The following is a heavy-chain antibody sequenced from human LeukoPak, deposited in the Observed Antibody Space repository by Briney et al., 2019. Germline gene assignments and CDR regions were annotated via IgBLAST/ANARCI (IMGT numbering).Heavy chain of an antibody. CDR2: IKSKTDGGTT. J-gene: IGHJ4*02. D-gene: IGHD6-25*01. Sequence: GSLRLSCAASGFTFSSAWMSWVRQAPGKGLEWVGRIKSKTDGGTTDYAAPVKGRFTISRDDSKNTLYLQMNSLKTEDTAVYYCTTDRADSREYYFDYWGQGTLVTVSS. CDR1: GFTFSSAW. V-gene: IGHV3-15*01. CDR3: TTDRADSREYYFDY.